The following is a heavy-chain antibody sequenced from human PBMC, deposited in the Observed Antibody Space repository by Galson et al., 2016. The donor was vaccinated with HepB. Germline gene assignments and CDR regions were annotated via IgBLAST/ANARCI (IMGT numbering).Heavy chain of an antibody. J-gene: IGHJ3*02. CDR1: GFTFDNYG. CDR3: VKEGYQELSDGAFDI. V-gene: IGHV3-48*02. CDR2: ISGSSSII. Sequence: SLRLSCAASGFTFDNYGMNWVRQAPGKGLDWVSYISGSSSIIHYADSVRGRFTISRDNAKHSLYLQMNSLRDENTAVYFCVKEGYQELSDGAFDIWGQGTMVTVSS. D-gene: IGHD2-2*01.